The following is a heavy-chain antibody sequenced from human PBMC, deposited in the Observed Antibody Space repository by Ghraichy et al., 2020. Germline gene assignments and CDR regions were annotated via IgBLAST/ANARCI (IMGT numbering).Heavy chain of an antibody. CDR3: ARGMYYDFWSGYWSHGMDV. V-gene: IGHV4-34*01. CDR2: INHSGST. D-gene: IGHD3-3*01. CDR1: GGSFSGYY. Sequence: SETLSLTCAVYGGSFSGYYWSWIRQPPGKGLEWIGEINHSGSTNYNPSLKSRVTISVDTSKNQFSLKLSSVTAADTAVYYCARGMYYDFWSGYWSHGMDVWGQGTTVTVSS. J-gene: IGHJ6*02.